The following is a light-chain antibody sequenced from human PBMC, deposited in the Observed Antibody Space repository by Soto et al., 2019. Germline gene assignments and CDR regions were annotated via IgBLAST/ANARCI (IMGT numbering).Light chain of an antibody. Sequence: QSVLTQPPSASGSPGQSVTISCTGTSSDVGGYNYVSWYQQHPGKAPKLMIYEVSKRPSGVPERFSGSKSGNTASLTVSGLQAEDEADYYCSSYAGSNNFGVVFGGGTKVTVL. CDR2: EVS. CDR3: SSYAGSNNFGVV. CDR1: SSDVGGYNY. J-gene: IGLJ2*01. V-gene: IGLV2-8*01.